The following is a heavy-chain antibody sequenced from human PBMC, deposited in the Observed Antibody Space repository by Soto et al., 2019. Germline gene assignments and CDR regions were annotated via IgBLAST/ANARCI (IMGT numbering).Heavy chain of an antibody. CDR3: ARGFTLPGDY. CDR2: INSDGSDT. Sequence: GSLRLSCAASGFTLSNHWMHWVRQAPGKGLVWVSRINSDGSDTTYADSVKGRFTISRDNAKNTLYLQMNSLTAEDTAVYYCARGFTLPGDYWGQGTLVTVSS. V-gene: IGHV3-74*01. J-gene: IGHJ4*02. CDR1: GFTLSNHW.